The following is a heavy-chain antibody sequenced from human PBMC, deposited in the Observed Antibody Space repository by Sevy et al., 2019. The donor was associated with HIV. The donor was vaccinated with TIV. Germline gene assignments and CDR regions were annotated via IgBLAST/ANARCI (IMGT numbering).Heavy chain of an antibody. CDR1: GFTFGDFA. CDR2: IRAEAYGGTP. D-gene: IGHD1-26*01. J-gene: IGHJ5*02. V-gene: IGHV3-49*03. CDR3: TRGWRAVSGRGCDWLDP. Sequence: GGSLRLSCTTSGFTFGDFAMSWFRQAPGKGLEWVGFIRAEAYGGTPEHAASVKGRFTISRDDSKGIAYLQMDSPETEDTAVDYCTRGWRAVSGRGCDWLDPWGQGTQVTVSS.